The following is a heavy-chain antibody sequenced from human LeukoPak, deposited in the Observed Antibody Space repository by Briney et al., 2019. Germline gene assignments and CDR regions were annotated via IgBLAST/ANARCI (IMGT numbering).Heavy chain of an antibody. D-gene: IGHD3-22*01. V-gene: IGHV4-31*03. CDR2: IYYSGST. CDR3: ARDLAYYDSSDLFDRGDSI. CDR1: GGSISSGGYY. Sequence: SQTLSLTCTVSGGSISSGGYYWSWIRQHPGKGLEWIGYIYYSGSTYYNPSLKSRVTISVDTSKNQFSLKLSSVTAADTAVYYCARDLAYYDSSDLFDRGDSIWGQGTLVTVSS. J-gene: IGHJ4*02.